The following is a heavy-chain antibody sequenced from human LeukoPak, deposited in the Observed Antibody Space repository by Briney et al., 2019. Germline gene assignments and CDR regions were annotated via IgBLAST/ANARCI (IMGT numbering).Heavy chain of an antibody. CDR1: GFTFSLYW. D-gene: IGHD1-26*01. CDR3: VRERIYYSDLAYKERENFDP. CDR2: LNEDGSTA. V-gene: IGHV3-74*01. Sequence: GGSLRLSGASSGFTFSLYWMHWVRQGPGKGLMWVSRLNEDGSTADYADSVKGRFTMSRDNAKGKVFLEMRSLTADDTAIYFCVRERIYYSDLAYKERENFDPWGRGTLVTVSS. J-gene: IGHJ5*02.